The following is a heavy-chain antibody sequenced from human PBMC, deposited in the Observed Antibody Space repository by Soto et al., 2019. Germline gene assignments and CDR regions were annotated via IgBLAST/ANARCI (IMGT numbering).Heavy chain of an antibody. CDR3: ARRRSTSDIGTGDFDI. V-gene: IGHV1-69*01. CDR2: IVPILDTA. Sequence: QEQLVQSGAEVKKPGSSMQVSCKASGGTFNIYAITWVRQAPGQGLEWMGGIVPILDTANSAPKFQGRVTITADESTSTAYMELSSLRSEDTAVYYCARRRSTSDIGTGDFDIWGQGTPVTVSS. CDR1: GGTFNIYA. J-gene: IGHJ1*01. D-gene: IGHD6-6*01.